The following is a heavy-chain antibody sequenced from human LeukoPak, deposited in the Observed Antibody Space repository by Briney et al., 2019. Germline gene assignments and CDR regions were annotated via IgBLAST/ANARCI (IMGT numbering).Heavy chain of an antibody. V-gene: IGHV4-34*01. CDR1: GGSFSGYY. J-gene: IGHJ3*02. CDR2: INHSGST. D-gene: IGHD3-3*01. CDR3: ARGVLRFLEWLASGRLNAFDI. Sequence: SETPSLTCAVYGGSFSGYYWSWIRQPPGKGLEWIGEINHSGSTNYNPSLKSRVTISVDTSKNQFSLKLSSVTAADTAVYYCARGVLRFLEWLASGRLNAFDIWGQGTMVTVSS.